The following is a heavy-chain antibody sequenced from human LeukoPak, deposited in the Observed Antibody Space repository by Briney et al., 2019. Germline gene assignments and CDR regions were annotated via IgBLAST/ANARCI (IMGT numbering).Heavy chain of an antibody. CDR2: IYTSGST. CDR3: ARERSTYGYSYCQLDY. V-gene: IGHV4-4*07. J-gene: IGHJ4*02. CDR1: GGSLSSYY. D-gene: IGHD5-18*01. Sequence: LETPSPTRTVSGGSLSSYYWSWIRQPAREGMEWIWRIYTSGSTNYNPSLKSRVTMSVDTSKNQFSLKLSSVTAADTAVYYCARERSTYGYSYCQLDYWGQGTLVTVSS.